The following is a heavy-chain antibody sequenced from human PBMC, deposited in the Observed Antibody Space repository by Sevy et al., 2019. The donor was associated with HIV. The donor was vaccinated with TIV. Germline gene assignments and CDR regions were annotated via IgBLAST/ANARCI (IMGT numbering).Heavy chain of an antibody. CDR3: XXXXXXXXNVYFDL. CDR1: GFTFSAYS. CDR2: ISTGTDHI. Sequence: GGSLRLSCTASGFTFSAYSMNWVRQAPGKGLEWLSYISTGTDHIYYADSAKGRFTISRDDAKKSVYLEMKSLRDQDXXXXXXXXXXXXXXNVYFDLWGQGTLVTVSS. J-gene: IGHJ4*02. V-gene: IGHV3-21*05.